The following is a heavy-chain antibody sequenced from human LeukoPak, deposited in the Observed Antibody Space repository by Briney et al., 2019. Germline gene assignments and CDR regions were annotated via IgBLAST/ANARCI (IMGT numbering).Heavy chain of an antibody. CDR3: ARGLAAWDYYYYYYMDV. Sequence: PSETLSLPCAVYGGSFSGYYWSWIRQPPGKGLEWIGEINHSGSTNYNPSLKSRVTISVDTSKNQFSLKLSSVTAADTAVYYCARGLAAWDYYYYYYMDVWGKGTTATVSS. D-gene: IGHD6-13*01. V-gene: IGHV4-34*01. J-gene: IGHJ6*03. CDR2: INHSGST. CDR1: GGSFSGYY.